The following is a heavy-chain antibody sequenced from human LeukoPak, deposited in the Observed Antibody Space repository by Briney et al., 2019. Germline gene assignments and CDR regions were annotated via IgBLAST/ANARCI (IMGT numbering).Heavy chain of an antibody. CDR3: ARGVLVYCSSTSCQNFDY. D-gene: IGHD2-2*01. V-gene: IGHV4-59*01. J-gene: IGHJ4*02. Sequence: SETLSLTCTVSGGSISSYYWSWIRQPPGKGLEWIGYIYYSGSTNYSPSLKSRVTISVDTSKNQFSLKLSSVTAADTAVYYCARGVLVYCSSTSCQNFDYWGQGTLVTVSS. CDR1: GGSISSYY. CDR2: IYYSGST.